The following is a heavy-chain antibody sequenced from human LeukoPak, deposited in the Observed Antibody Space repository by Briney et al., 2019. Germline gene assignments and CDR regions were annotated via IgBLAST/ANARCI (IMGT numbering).Heavy chain of an antibody. V-gene: IGHV3-23*01. CDR3: AKRESSGKYFDY. CDR2: ISGGGSST. CDR1: GFTFSTYV. J-gene: IGHJ4*02. D-gene: IGHD6-19*01. Sequence: GGSLRLSCADSGFTFSTYVMSWVRQAPGKGLEWISTISGGGSSTYYADSVKGRFTTSRDNSKNTLYLQMNSLRAGDTAVYYCAKRESSGKYFDYWGQGTLVTVSS.